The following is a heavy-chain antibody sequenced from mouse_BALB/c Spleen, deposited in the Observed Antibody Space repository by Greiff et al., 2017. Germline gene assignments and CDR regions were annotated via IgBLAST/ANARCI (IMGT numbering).Heavy chain of an antibody. CDR2: IFPGSGNT. CDR3: ARSTTATGAMDY. CDR1: GYSFTSYY. J-gene: IGHJ4*01. Sequence: QVQLQQSGPELVKPGASVKISCKASGYSFTSYYIRWVKQRPGQGLEWLGWIFPGSGNTKYNEKFKGKATLTADTSSSTAYMQLSSLTSEDSAVYFCARSTTATGAMDYWGQGTSVTVSS. D-gene: IGHD1-2*01. V-gene: IGHV1-66*01.